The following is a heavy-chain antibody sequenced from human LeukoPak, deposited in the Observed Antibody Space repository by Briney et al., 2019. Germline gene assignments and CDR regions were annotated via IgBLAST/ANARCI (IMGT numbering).Heavy chain of an antibody. V-gene: IGHV4-59*11. Sequence: NPSETLSLTCAVSDDSFSSHYWTWIRQPPGKGLEWIGYISYIGSTNYNPSLKSRVTISVDTSKNQFSLKLSSVTAADTAVYYCARDWLPALTGYPWFDPWGQGTLVTVSS. CDR3: ARDWLPALTGYPWFDP. CDR2: ISYIGST. J-gene: IGHJ5*02. CDR1: DDSFSSHY. D-gene: IGHD3-9*01.